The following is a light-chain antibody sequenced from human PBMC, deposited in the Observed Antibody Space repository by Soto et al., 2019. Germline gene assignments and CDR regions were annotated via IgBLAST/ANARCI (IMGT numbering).Light chain of an antibody. CDR1: QSVSIL. Sequence: MTQSPATLSVSPGERATLSCRASQSVSILLAWYQQKPGGAPKLLIYAASSLQSGVPSRFSGSGSGTDFTLTISSLQPEDFASYYCQQSDITPYTFGQGTRLEIK. J-gene: IGKJ5*01. CDR2: AAS. V-gene: IGKV1-39*01. CDR3: QQSDITPYT.